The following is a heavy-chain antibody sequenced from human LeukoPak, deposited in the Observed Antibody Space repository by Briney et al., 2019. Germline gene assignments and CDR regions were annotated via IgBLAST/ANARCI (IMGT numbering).Heavy chain of an antibody. V-gene: IGHV1-69*04. CDR3: ARSEWIQLWLPEGPFDY. J-gene: IGHJ4*02. Sequence: SVKVSCKASGGTFSSYAISWVRQAPGQGLEWMGRIIPILGIANYAQKFQGRVTITANKSTSTAYMELSSLRSEDTAVYYCARSEWIQLWLPEGPFDYWGQGTLVTVSS. CDR1: GGTFSSYA. CDR2: IIPILGIA. D-gene: IGHD5-18*01.